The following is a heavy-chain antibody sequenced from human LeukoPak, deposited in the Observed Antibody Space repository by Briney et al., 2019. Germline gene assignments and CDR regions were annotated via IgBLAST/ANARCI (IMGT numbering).Heavy chain of an antibody. CDR2: INPSGGST. J-gene: IGHJ4*02. CDR1: GYTFTSYY. V-gene: IGHV1-46*01. Sequence: ASVKVSCKASGYTFTSYYMHWVRQAPGQGLEWMGIINPSGGSTSYAQKFQGRVTMTRDTSTSTVYMELSSLRSEDTAVYYCASSRLQPSGGSSSSWYYHYWGQGTLVTVSS. CDR3: ASSRLQPSGGSSSSWYYHY. D-gene: IGHD6-6*01.